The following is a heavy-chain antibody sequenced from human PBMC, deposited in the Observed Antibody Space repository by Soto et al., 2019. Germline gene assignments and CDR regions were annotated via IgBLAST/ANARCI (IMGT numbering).Heavy chain of an antibody. J-gene: IGHJ3*02. CDR1: GYSFTSYW. CDR3: ASTPQTTGEVAAFDI. CDR2: IYPGDSDT. V-gene: IGHV5-51*01. D-gene: IGHD7-27*01. Sequence: GESLKISCKGSGYSFTSYWIGWVRQMPGKGLEWMGIIYPGDSDTRYSPSFQGHVTISADKSISTAFLQWSSLKASDTAMYYCASTPQTTGEVAAFDIWGQGTMVTVSS.